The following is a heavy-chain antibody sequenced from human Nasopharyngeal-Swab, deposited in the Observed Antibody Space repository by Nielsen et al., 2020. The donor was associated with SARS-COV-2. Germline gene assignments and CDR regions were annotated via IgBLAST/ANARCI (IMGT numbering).Heavy chain of an antibody. CDR1: GGSFSGYY. D-gene: IGHD3-9*01. CDR3: ARGRLRYFDWLPRGGYWFDP. V-gene: IGHV4-34*01. CDR2: INHSGST. Sequence: SETLSLTCAVYGGSFSGYYWSWIRQPPGKGLEWIGEINHSGSTNYNPSLKSRVTISVDTSKNQFSLKLSPVTAADTAVYYCARGRLRYFDWLPRGGYWFDPWGQGTLVTVSS. J-gene: IGHJ5*02.